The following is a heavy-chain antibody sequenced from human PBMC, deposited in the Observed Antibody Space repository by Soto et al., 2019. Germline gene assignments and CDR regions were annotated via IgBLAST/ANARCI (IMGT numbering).Heavy chain of an antibody. Sequence: GASVKVSCKASGYTFTSYAMHWVRQAPGQRLEWMGWINAGNGNTKYSQKFQGRVTITRDTSASTAYMELSSLRSEDTAVYYCARGMYYYDSSGYFDGGAFDIWGQGTMVTVS. J-gene: IGHJ3*02. CDR1: GYTFTSYA. V-gene: IGHV1-3*01. CDR2: INAGNGNT. CDR3: ARGMYYYDSSGYFDGGAFDI. D-gene: IGHD3-22*01.